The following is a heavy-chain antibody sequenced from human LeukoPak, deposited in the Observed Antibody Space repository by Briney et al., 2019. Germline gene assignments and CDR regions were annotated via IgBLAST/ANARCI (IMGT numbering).Heavy chain of an antibody. CDR3: ARDPILIAAAAPTEFDY. D-gene: IGHD6-13*01. V-gene: IGHV1-69*06. CDR2: IIPIFGTA. J-gene: IGHJ4*02. CDR1: GGTFSSYA. Sequence: SVKVSCKASGGTFSSYAISWVRQAPGQGLEWMGRIIPIFGTANYAQKFQGRVTVTADKSTSTAYMELSSLRSEDTAVYYCARDPILIAAAAPTEFDYWGQGTLVTVSS.